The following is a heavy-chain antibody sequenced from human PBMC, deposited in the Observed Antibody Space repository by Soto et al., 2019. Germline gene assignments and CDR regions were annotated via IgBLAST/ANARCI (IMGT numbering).Heavy chain of an antibody. V-gene: IGHV4-39*01. Sequence: QLQLQESGPGLVKPSETLSLTCTVSGGSISSSSYYWGWIRQPPGKGLEWIGSIYFSGSTYYNPSLNGRVTIPENTYKPQFSLTLSSLPAAETAVYYCARYTGSAATIEYWGQGTPVTVSS. J-gene: IGHJ4*02. D-gene: IGHD5-18*01. CDR2: IYFSGST. CDR3: ARYTGSAATIEY. CDR1: GGSISSSSYY.